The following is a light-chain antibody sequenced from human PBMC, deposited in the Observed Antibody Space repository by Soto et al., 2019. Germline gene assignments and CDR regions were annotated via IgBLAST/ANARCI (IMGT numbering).Light chain of an antibody. J-gene: IGKJ4*01. V-gene: IGKV3-15*01. CDR2: AAS. CDR1: QSVRSN. CDR3: QHYDIWPLT. Sequence: TLSPCTLSVSTGERATLSCRASQSVRSNLAWHQQKPGQAPRPLIYAASTRATGVPARFSGSGSGTEFTLTISDLQSEDFAVYFCQHYDIWPLTFGGGTKVDI.